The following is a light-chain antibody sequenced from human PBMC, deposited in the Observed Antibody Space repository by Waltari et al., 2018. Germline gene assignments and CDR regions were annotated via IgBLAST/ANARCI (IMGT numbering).Light chain of an antibody. CDR3: MQALQTPLT. J-gene: IGKJ4*01. CDR1: QTLLNSNGYNY. Sequence: DVVMTQSQLFLPVTPGEPAAIYCRSSQTLLNSNGYNYLDWFLQKPVQSPQLLIYSGSNRASGVPDRFSGSGSGTDFTLKISRVEAEDVGIYYCMQALQTPLTFGGGTKVEIK. V-gene: IGKV2-28*01. CDR2: SGS.